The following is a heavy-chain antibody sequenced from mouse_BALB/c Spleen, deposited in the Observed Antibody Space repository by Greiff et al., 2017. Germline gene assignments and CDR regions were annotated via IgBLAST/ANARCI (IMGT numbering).Heavy chain of an antibody. CDR1: GFTFTDYY. Sequence: EVQLVESGGGLVQPGGSLRLSCATSGFTFTDYYMSWVRQPPGKALEWLGFIRNKANGYTTEYSASVKGRFTISRDNSQSILYLQMNTLRAEDSATYYCARDRGDFDYWGQGTTLTVSS. CDR2: IRNKANGYTT. CDR3: ARDRGDFDY. J-gene: IGHJ2*01. V-gene: IGHV7-3*02.